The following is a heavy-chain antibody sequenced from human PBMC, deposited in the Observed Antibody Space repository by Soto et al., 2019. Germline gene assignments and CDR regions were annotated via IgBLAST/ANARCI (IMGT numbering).Heavy chain of an antibody. J-gene: IGHJ6*02. CDR2: ISAYNGNT. CDR3: ARDSPAAAGTFGRYGMDV. V-gene: IGHV1-18*01. D-gene: IGHD6-13*01. Sequence: ASVKVSCKASGYTFTSYGISWVRQAPGQGLEWMGWISAYNGNTNYAQKLQGRVTMTTDTSTSTAYMELRSLRSDDTAVYYCARDSPAAAGTFGRYGMDVWRQGTTVTVSS. CDR1: GYTFTSYG.